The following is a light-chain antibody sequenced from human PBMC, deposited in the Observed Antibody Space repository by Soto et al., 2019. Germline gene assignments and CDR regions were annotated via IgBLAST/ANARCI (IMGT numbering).Light chain of an antibody. CDR3: QQYGISPDT. V-gene: IGKV3-20*01. J-gene: IGKJ5*01. CDR1: QSVSSSY. Sequence: EIVLTQPPGTLSVSPGERATLSCRASQSVSSSYLAWYQQKPGQAPRLLIYGASSRATGIPDRFSGSGSGTDFTLTISRLEPEDFAVYYCQQYGISPDTFGQGARLEIK. CDR2: GAS.